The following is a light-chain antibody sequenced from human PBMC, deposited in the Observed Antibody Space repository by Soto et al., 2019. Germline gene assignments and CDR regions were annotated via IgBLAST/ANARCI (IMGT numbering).Light chain of an antibody. CDR3: MQALQTPS. J-gene: IGKJ4*01. Sequence: DIVMTQSPLSLPVTPGEPASISCRSSQSLLHSNGYNYLDWYLQKPGQSPQLLIYLGSNRASGVHDRFSGSGSGTHFTLKISSVEAEDVGVYYCMQALQTPSFGGGTKVEIK. V-gene: IGKV2-28*01. CDR1: QSLLHSNGYNY. CDR2: LGS.